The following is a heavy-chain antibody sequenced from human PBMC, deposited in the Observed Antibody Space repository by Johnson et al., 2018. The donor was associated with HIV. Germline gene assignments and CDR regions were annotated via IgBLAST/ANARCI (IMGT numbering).Heavy chain of an antibody. D-gene: IGHD3-22*01. J-gene: IGHJ3*02. CDR3: AKGFYDSSGTDSFHI. CDR2: IYSGDST. Sequence: VQLVESGGGVVQPGGSLRLSCAASGFTVSSNYMSWVRQAPGKGLEWVSVIYSGDSTYYADSVKGRFTISRDNSKNTLYLQMNSLRAEDTAVYYCAKGFYDSSGTDSFHIWGQGTMVTVSS. V-gene: IGHV3-66*01. CDR1: GFTVSSNY.